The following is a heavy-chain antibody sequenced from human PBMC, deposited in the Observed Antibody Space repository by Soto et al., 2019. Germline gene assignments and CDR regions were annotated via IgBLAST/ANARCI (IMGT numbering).Heavy chain of an antibody. Sequence: PGGSLRLSCAASGFTFSSYAMSWVRQAPGKGLEWVSAISGSGGSTYYADSVKGRFTISRDNSKNTLYLQMNSLRAEDTAVYYCAKQLYGYYYYGMDVWGQGTTVTVSS. V-gene: IGHV3-23*01. D-gene: IGHD2-8*01. J-gene: IGHJ6*02. CDR1: GFTFSSYA. CDR3: AKQLYGYYYYGMDV. CDR2: ISGSGGST.